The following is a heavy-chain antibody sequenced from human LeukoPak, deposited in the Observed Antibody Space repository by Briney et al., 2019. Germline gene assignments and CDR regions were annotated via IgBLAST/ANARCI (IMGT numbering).Heavy chain of an antibody. CDR2: INSNSNYM. CDR3: ARFPRILDY. D-gene: IGHD5-18*01. CDR1: GFIFSYYS. Sequence: PGGSLRLSCAASGFIFSYYSMNWVRQAPGKGLEWVSSINSNSNYMSYADSVRGRFTISRDNAKNSLYLQMDSLRADDTAVYYCARFPRILDYWGQGTLVTVSS. J-gene: IGHJ4*02. V-gene: IGHV3-21*01.